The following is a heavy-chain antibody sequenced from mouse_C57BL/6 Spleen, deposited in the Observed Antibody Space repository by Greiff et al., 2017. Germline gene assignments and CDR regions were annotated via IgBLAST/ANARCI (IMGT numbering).Heavy chain of an antibody. CDR1: GFTFSDYY. CDR2: INYDGSST. CDR3: ARVEGYYDYDGAWFAY. D-gene: IGHD2-4*01. J-gene: IGHJ3*01. V-gene: IGHV5-16*01. Sequence: EVQLVESEGGLVQPGSSMKLSCTASGFTFSDYYMAWVRQVPEKGLEWVANINYDGSSTYYLDSLKSRFIISRDNAKNILYLQRSSLKSEDTATYYCARVEGYYDYDGAWFAYWGQGTLVTVSA.